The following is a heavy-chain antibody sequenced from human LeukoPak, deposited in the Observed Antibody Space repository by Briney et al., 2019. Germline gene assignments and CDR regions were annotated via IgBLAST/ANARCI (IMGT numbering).Heavy chain of an antibody. CDR1: GFIFSSYS. CDR2: ISSSSSYI. CDR3: AKPASAKPVDY. D-gene: IGHD2-2*01. V-gene: IGHV3-21*04. J-gene: IGHJ4*02. Sequence: GGSLRLSCAASGFIFSSYSMNWVRQAPGKGLEWVSSISSSSSYIYYADSVKGRFTISRDNSKNTLYLQMNSLRAEDTAVYYCAKPASAKPVDYWGQGTLVTVSS.